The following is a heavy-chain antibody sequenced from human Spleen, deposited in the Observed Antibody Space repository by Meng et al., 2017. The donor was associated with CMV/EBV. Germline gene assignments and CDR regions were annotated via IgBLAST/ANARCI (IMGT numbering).Heavy chain of an antibody. CDR1: GFSLSTSGMC. V-gene: IGHV2-70*20. CDR3: ARSRDDYHYEY. CDR2: IDWDEDK. Sequence: SGPRLVKPTQTLTLTCTFSGFSLSTSGMCVSWVRQPPGKALEWLALIDWDEDKYYNTFLKTRLTISKDTSKNQVVLTMPNVDPVDTATYYCARSRDDYHYEYWGQGTLVTVSS. J-gene: IGHJ4*02. D-gene: IGHD5-24*01.